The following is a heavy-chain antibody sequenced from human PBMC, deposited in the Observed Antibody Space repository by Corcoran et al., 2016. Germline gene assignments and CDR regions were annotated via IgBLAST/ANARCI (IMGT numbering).Heavy chain of an antibody. CDR1: GFTFSDYS. CDR2: ISSSSSTI. D-gene: IGHD2-15*01. V-gene: IGHV3-48*02. J-gene: IGHJ4*02. Sequence: EVQLVESGGGLVQPGGSLRLSCAASGFTFSDYSMNWVRQAPGKGLEWVSYISSSSSTIHYAGSVKGRFTISRDNAWDSRYLQMNSLRDEDTAVYYCARRCSGASCYFDNWGQGTLVTVSS. CDR3: ARRCSGASCYFDN.